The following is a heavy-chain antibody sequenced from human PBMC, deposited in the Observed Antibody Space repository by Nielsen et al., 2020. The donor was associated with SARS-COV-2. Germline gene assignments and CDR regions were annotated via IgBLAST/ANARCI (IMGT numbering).Heavy chain of an antibody. CDR3: ASLMTGYSSGWYGMDV. CDR1: GFTFDDYA. J-gene: IGHJ6*02. Sequence: GGSLRLSCAASGFTFDDYAMHWVRQAPGKGLEWVSGISWNSGSIGYADSVKGRFTISRDNAKNSLYLQMNSLRAEDTALYYCASLMTGYSSGWYGMDVWGQGTTVTVSS. CDR2: ISWNSGSI. V-gene: IGHV3-9*01. D-gene: IGHD6-19*01.